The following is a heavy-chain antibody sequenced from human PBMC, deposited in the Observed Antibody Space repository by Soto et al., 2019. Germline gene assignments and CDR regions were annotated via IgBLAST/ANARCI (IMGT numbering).Heavy chain of an antibody. CDR1: GYTFTTYD. CDR3: TRNRRETGDFDF. CDR2: MNPDSGTT. Sequence: QVQLVQSGAEVRKPGASVKVSCKASGYTFTTYDINWLRQARGQGLQWMGWMNPDSGTTGYAQTFQGRVTLTRDTSMNTAHMELSRLTYEDTAVYYCTRNRRETGDFDFWGQGTLVTVSS. V-gene: IGHV1-8*01. D-gene: IGHD7-27*01. J-gene: IGHJ4*02.